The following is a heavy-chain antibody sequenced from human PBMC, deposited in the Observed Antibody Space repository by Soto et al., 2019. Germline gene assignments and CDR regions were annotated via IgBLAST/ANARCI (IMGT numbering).Heavy chain of an antibody. J-gene: IGHJ4*02. CDR2: IIPIFGTA. CDR3: ARDRETGTTFYY. V-gene: IGHV1-69*13. D-gene: IGHD1-1*01. CDR1: GGTFSSYA. Sequence: GASVKVSCKAPGGTFSSYAISWVRQAPGQGLEWMGGIIPIFGTANYAQKFQGRVTITADESTSTAYMELSSLRSEDTAVYYCARDRETGTTFYYWGQGTLVTVSS.